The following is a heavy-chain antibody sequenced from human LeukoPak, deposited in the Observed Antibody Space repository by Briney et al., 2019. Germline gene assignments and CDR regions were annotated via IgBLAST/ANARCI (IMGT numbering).Heavy chain of an antibody. CDR2: IYPGDSDT. CDR3: VSSSGYYRFDY. J-gene: IGHJ4*01. CDR1: GYSFSTYW. D-gene: IGHD3-22*01. V-gene: IGHV5-51*01. Sequence: GESLKISCKGSGYSFSTYWIGWVRPMAGEGLEWMGIIYPGDSDTRYSPSFQGQVTISADKSISTAYLQWSSLKASDTAMYYCVSSSGYYRFDYWGHGTLVTVSS.